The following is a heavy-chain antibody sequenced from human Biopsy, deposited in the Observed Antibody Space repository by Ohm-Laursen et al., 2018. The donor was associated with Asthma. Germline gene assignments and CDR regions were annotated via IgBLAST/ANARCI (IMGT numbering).Heavy chain of an antibody. Sequence: SLRLSCAASGFTFSSYGMHWVRQAPGKGLEWVAFIAWDGINSYYADSVKGRFTISRDNSRNTLYLQKNSLRADDTAVYYCARDFYDSSGYLHFDYWGRGTLVTVSS. CDR1: GFTFSSYG. D-gene: IGHD3-22*01. CDR3: ARDFYDSSGYLHFDY. CDR2: IAWDGINS. V-gene: IGHV3-30*03. J-gene: IGHJ4*02.